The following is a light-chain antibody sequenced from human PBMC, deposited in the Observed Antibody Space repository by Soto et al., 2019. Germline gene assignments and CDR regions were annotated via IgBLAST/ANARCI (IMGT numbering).Light chain of an antibody. Sequence: DIQMTQSPATLSASVGDRVTLTCRASQRVSRGLAWYQQKPGKAPTLLIYDASSLESGVPSRFSGSGSGTEFTLTISSLQPEDFATYFCLQHDSYPWTFGQGTKVDIK. CDR1: QRVSRG. J-gene: IGKJ1*01. V-gene: IGKV1-5*01. CDR3: LQHDSYPWT. CDR2: DAS.